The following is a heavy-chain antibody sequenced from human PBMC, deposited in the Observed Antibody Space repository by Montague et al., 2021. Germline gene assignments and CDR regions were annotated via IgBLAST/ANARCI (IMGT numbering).Heavy chain of an antibody. J-gene: IGHJ6*03. CDR3: ARDTVGASGYFYYYYMDV. D-gene: IGHD1-26*01. CDR2: LSNGGST. Sequence: SETLSLTCTVFGDSINTYSWSWIRQPAGKGLEWIGRLSNGGSTNSNPSLKSRVSMSVDTSKNQFSLKLSSVTAADTAMYFCARDTVGASGYFYYYYMDVWGRGTTVTVSS. V-gene: IGHV4-4*07. CDR1: GDSINTYS.